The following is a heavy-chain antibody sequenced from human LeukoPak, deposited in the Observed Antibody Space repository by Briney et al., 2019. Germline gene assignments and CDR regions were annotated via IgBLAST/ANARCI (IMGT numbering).Heavy chain of an antibody. V-gene: IGHV4-4*02. CDR1: GGSITNTNY. CDR2: VNLQGST. CDR3: AREGGPYRPLDY. Sequence: PSGTLSLTCGVSGGSITNTNYWTWVRQPPGKGLEWIVEVNLQGSTNYNPSLMGRVAISVDTSENHISLQLTSVTAADTAVYYCAREGGPYRPLDYSGQGTLVTVSS. J-gene: IGHJ4*02.